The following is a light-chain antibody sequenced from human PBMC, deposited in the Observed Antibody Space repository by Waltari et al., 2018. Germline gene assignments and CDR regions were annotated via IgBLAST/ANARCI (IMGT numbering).Light chain of an antibody. V-gene: IGLV1-44*01. CDR3: AAWDDSLKGWV. J-gene: IGLJ3*02. CDR2: TNN. Sequence: QSVLTQPPSASGTPGQRVTISCSGGSSNIGTTPVNWYQQLPGTAPKLLTYTNNHRPSGVPDRFSGSKSGTSASLAISGLQVEDEADYYCAAWDDSLKGWVFGGGTKVTVL. CDR1: SSNIGTTP.